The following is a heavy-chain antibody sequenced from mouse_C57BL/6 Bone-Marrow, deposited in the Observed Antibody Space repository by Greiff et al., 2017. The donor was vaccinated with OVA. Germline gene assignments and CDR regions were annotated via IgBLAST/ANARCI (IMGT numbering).Heavy chain of an antibody. V-gene: IGHV2-6*01. CDR2: IWGVGST. CDR1: GFSLTSYG. CDR3: ARAELGPFAY. D-gene: IGHD4-1*01. Sequence: VMLVESGPGLVAPSQSLSITCTVSGFSLTSYGVDWVRQSPGKGLEWLGVIWGVGSTNYNSALKSRLSISKDNSKSQVFLKMNSLQTEDTARYYCARAELGPFAYWGQGTLVTVSA. J-gene: IGHJ3*01.